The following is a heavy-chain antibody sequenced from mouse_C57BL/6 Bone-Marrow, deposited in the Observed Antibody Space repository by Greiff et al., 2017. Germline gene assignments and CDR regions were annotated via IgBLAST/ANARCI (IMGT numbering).Heavy chain of an antibody. J-gene: IGHJ4*01. CDR3: ARSHEYDGPNDY. D-gene: IGHD2-12*01. Sequence: EVHLVESGGGLVKPGGSLKLSCEASGFTFSSYAMSWVRQTPAKRLEWVATISDGGSYTYYPDNVKGRFTISRDNAENNLYLHMSHLKSEDTAMYYCARSHEYDGPNDYWGQGTSVTVSS. CDR1: GFTFSSYA. CDR2: ISDGGSYT. V-gene: IGHV5-4*01.